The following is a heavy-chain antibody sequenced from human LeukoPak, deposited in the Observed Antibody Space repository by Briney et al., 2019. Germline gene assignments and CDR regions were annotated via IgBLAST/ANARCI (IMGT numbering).Heavy chain of an antibody. D-gene: IGHD6-6*01. J-gene: IGHJ4*02. V-gene: IGHV3-21*01. CDR1: GFTFSSYS. CDR2: ISSSSSYI. Sequence: VGSLRLSCAASGFTFSSYSMNWVRQAPGKGLEWVASISSSSSYIYYADTVKGRVTISRDNAKNSLYLQMNSLRAEDTAVYYCEKEASIVARTDHFDYWGQGTLVTVSS. CDR3: EKEASIVARTDHFDY.